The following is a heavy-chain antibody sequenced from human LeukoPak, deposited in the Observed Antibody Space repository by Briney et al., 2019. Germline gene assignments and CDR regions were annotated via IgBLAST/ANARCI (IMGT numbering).Heavy chain of an antibody. CDR2: IYSGGST. J-gene: IGHJ4*02. D-gene: IGHD6-19*01. V-gene: IGHV3-53*01. Sequence: GGSLRLSCAASGFTVSSNYMSWVRQAPGKGLEWVSVIYSGGSTYYADSVKGRFIISRDNSKNTLYLQMNSLRAEDTAVYYCARGLAVAGRFDYWGQGTLVTVSS. CDR1: GFTVSSNY. CDR3: ARGLAVAGRFDY.